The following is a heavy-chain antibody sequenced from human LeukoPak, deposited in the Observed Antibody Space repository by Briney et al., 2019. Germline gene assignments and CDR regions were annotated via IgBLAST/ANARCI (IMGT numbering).Heavy chain of an antibody. CDR1: GFTFSSYA. CDR2: ISGSGGDT. Sequence: GGSLRLSCAASGFTFSSYAMHWVRQAPGKGLEWVSAISGSGGDTYYADSVKGRFTISRDNSKNTLYLQMNCLRAEDTAVYYCAKTSGWYYFDYWGQGTLVTVSS. D-gene: IGHD6-19*01. J-gene: IGHJ4*02. V-gene: IGHV3-23*01. CDR3: AKTSGWYYFDY.